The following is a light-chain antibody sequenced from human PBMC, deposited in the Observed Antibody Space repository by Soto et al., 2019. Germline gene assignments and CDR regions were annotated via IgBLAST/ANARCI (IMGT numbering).Light chain of an antibody. J-gene: IGKJ1*01. CDR3: QQYNSSPRT. CDR2: GAS. Sequence: EIVLTQSPGTLSLSPGEIATLSCRASQSASSYLAWYQQKPGQAPRLLIYGASSRATGIPGRFSGSGSGTDFTLTISGLEPEDFAVYYCQQYNSSPRTFGQGTKVDIK. CDR1: QSASSY. V-gene: IGKV3-20*01.